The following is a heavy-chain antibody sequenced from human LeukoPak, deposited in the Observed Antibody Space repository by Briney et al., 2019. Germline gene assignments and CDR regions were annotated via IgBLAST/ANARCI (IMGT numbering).Heavy chain of an antibody. CDR1: GDTFTGYY. CDR3: ARVSETQLRYFDY. V-gene: IGHV1-2*02. D-gene: IGHD2-2*01. Sequence: ASVKVSCKASGDTFTGYYMHWVRQAPGQGLEWVGWINPNSGGTNYAQKFQGRVTMTRDTSISTAYMELSRLRSDDTAVYYCARVSETQLRYFDYWGQGTLVTVSS. CDR2: INPNSGGT. J-gene: IGHJ4*02.